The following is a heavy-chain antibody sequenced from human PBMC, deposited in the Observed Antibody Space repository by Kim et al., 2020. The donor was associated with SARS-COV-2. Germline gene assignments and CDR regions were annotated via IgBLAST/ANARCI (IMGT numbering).Heavy chain of an antibody. CDR3: ARDNSDIGWTFDY. Sequence: GGSLRLSCAASGFIFSSYWMHWVRQVPGKGLVWVSRIKTDGSSTGYADSVKGRFTISRDNAKNTLYLQMDSLIAEDTAVYYCARDNSDIGWTFDYWGQG. D-gene: IGHD6-19*01. CDR1: GFIFSSYW. J-gene: IGHJ4*02. CDR2: IKTDGSST. V-gene: IGHV3-74*01.